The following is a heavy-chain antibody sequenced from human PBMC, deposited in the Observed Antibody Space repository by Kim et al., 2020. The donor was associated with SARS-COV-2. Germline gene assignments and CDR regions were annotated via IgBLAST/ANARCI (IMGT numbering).Heavy chain of an antibody. CDR2: ISNSGGST. J-gene: IGHJ6*02. D-gene: IGHD1-20*01. CDR3: AKDIANWNRKGYYYYYGMDV. CDR1: GFTFSSYA. V-gene: IGHV3-23*01. Sequence: GGSLRLSCAASGFTFSSYAMNWVRQAPGKGLEWVSVISNSGGSTYYADSVKGRFTISRDNSKNTLFLQMSSLRAGDTAVYYCAKDIANWNRKGYYYYYGMDVWGQGTTVTVSS.